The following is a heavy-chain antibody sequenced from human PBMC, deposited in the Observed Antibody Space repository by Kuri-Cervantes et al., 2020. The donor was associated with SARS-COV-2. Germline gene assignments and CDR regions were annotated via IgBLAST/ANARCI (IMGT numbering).Heavy chain of an antibody. D-gene: IGHD2-15*01. CDR2: INPSGGST. CDR3: ARTPQFACSGGSCYRGWYFDL. CDR1: GYTFTSYY. V-gene: IGHV1-46*01. Sequence: ASVNVSCKASGYTFTSYYMHWVRQAPGQGLEWMGIINPSGGSTSYAQKFPGRVTMTRDTSTSTVYMELSSLRSEDTAVYYCARTPQFACSGGSCYRGWYFDLWGRGTLVTVSS. J-gene: IGHJ2*01.